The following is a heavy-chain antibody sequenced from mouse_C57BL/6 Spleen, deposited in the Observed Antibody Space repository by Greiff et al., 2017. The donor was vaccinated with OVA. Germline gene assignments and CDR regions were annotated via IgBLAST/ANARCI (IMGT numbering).Heavy chain of an antibody. CDR3: AKNGDGSSYSAWFAY. CDR2: IWSGGST. CDR1: GFSLTSYG. D-gene: IGHD1-1*01. Sequence: QVQLQQSGPRLVQPSQSLSITCTASGFSLTSYGVHWVRQPPGKGLEWLGVIWSGGSTDYNAAFITRLGISKDNSKSQVFFKMNSLQADDTAIYYCAKNGDGSSYSAWFAYWGQGTLVTVSA. J-gene: IGHJ3*01. V-gene: IGHV2-4*01.